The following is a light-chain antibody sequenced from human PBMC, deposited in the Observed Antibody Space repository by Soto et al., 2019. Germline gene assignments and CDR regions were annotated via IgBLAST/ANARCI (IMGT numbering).Light chain of an antibody. Sequence: QSVLTQPASVSGSPGQSITISCTGTSSDVGSYNYVSWYQQHPGKAHKVMIYDISNRPSGVSYRYSGSKSGNTASLSISGLLAEDEADYYCSSYTTSSTYVFGTGTKVTVL. CDR1: SSDVGSYNY. CDR3: SSYTTSSTYV. CDR2: DIS. V-gene: IGLV2-14*01. J-gene: IGLJ1*01.